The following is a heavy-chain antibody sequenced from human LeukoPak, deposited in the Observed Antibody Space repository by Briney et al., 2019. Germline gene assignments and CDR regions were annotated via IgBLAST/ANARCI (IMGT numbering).Heavy chain of an antibody. CDR1: GITLSNYG. V-gene: IGHV3-74*01. CDR3: ARAQFDI. J-gene: IGHJ3*02. Sequence: GGSLTLSCAVSGITLSNYGMSWVRQAPGKGLVWVARINSEGNITDYADSVKGRFTISRDPVENTLHLQMNGLRADDAAVYYCARAQFDIWGQGTLVTVSS. CDR2: INSEGNIT.